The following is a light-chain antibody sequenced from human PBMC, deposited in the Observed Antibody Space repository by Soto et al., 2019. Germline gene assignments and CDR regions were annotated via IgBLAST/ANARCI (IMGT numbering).Light chain of an antibody. J-gene: IGLJ3*02. V-gene: IGLV2-23*01. CDR2: EST. Sequence: QSALTQPASVSGSPGQSITISCTGTGSALVNYNLVSWYQQPPGQAPRLVIYESTKRPSGVADRFSASKSGNTASLTISGIQAEDEADYYCCSCVSGSPFDVLFGGGTKLTVL. CDR1: GSALVNYNL. CDR3: CSCVSGSPFDVL.